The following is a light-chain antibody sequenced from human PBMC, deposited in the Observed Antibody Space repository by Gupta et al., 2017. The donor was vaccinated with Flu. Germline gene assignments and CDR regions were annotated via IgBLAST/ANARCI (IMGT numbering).Light chain of an antibody. Sequence: DIQITQSPSSVSASVGDRVTITCRASQSIRTWLTWYQQKPGKAPKLLIYAASNLQSGVPSRFSGSGSGTEFTLTINSLQPEEFATYYCQKPHSFPVTFGQGTRMEIE. CDR2: AAS. CDR3: QKPHSFPVT. CDR1: QSIRTW. J-gene: IGKJ5*01. V-gene: IGKV1-12*01.